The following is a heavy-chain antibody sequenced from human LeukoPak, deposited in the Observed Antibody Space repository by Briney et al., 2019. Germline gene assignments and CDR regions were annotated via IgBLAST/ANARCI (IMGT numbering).Heavy chain of an antibody. V-gene: IGHV3-23*01. Sequence: PGGSLRLSCAASGFTFSSYGMSWVRQAPGKGLEWVSAISGSGGSTYYADSVKGRFTISRDNSKNTLYLQMNSLRAEDTAVYYCAKGRRGCSSTSCYYGSDIWGQGTMVTVSS. D-gene: IGHD2-2*01. CDR2: ISGSGGST. J-gene: IGHJ3*02. CDR1: GFTFSSYG. CDR3: AKGRRGCSSTSCYYGSDI.